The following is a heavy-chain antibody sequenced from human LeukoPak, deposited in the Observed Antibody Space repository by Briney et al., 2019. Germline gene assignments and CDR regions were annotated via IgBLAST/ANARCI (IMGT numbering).Heavy chain of an antibody. Sequence: SETLSLTCTVSGGSISSYYWSWIRQPPGKGLEWIGYIYYSGSTNYNSSLKSRVTISVDTSKNQFSLKLSSVTAADTAVYYCARRNTVAAAFDYWGQGTLVTVSS. CDR2: IYYSGST. J-gene: IGHJ4*02. CDR1: GGSISSYY. D-gene: IGHD6-19*01. CDR3: ARRNTVAAAFDY. V-gene: IGHV4-59*08.